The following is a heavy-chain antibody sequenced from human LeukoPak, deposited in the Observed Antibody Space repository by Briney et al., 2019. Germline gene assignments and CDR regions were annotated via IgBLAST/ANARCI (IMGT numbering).Heavy chain of an antibody. CDR3: AKVRSGYYYRDALDI. CDR2: ISSSGTTT. Sequence: GGSLRLSCAASGFTFGDYAMTWVRQAPGKGLEWVSYISSSGTTTYFADSVKGRFTISRDNAKNSLYLQMNSLRAEGTAVYYCAKVRSGYYYRDALDIWGQGTMVTVSS. J-gene: IGHJ3*02. D-gene: IGHD3-22*01. CDR1: GFTFGDYA. V-gene: IGHV3-48*03.